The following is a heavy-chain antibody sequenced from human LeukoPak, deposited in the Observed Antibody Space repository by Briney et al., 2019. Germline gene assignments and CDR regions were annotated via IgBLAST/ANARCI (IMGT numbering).Heavy chain of an antibody. CDR2: INPNSGGT. Sequence: ASVKVSCTASGYTFAGYYMHWVRQAPGQGLEWMGWINPNSGGTNYAQKFQGRVTMTRDTSISTAYMELSRLRSDDTAVYYCAREGYDFWSGYYSDFDYWGQGTLVTVSS. CDR3: AREGYDFWSGYYSDFDY. V-gene: IGHV1-2*02. CDR1: GYTFAGYY. J-gene: IGHJ4*02. D-gene: IGHD3-3*01.